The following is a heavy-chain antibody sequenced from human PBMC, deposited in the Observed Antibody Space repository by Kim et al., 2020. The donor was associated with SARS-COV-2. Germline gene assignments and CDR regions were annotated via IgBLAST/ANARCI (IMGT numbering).Heavy chain of an antibody. J-gene: IGHJ4*02. CDR1: GYSFTSYW. Sequence: GESLKISCKGSGYSFTSYWISWVRQMPGKGLEWMGRIDPSDSYTNYSPSFQGHVTISADKSISTAYLQWSSLKASDTAMYYCARPERVGYYDSSGYYNYWGQGTLVTVSS. D-gene: IGHD3-22*01. V-gene: IGHV5-10-1*01. CDR2: IDPSDSYT. CDR3: ARPERVGYYDSSGYYNY.